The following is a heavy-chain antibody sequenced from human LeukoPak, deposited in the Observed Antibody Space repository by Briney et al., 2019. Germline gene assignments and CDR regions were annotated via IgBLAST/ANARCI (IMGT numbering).Heavy chain of an antibody. CDR1: GFNFSSYW. CDR3: AKVDGSGTYYNGRPLDY. V-gene: IGHV3-7*02. J-gene: IGHJ4*02. Sequence: PGGSLRLSCAAAGFNFSSYWMTWVRQAPGKGLEWVANIKQDGTEKYYVDSVKGRFTISRDNSKNTLYLQMNSLRAEDTAVYYCAKVDGSGTYYNGRPLDYWGQGTLVTVSS. CDR2: IKQDGTEK. D-gene: IGHD3-10*01.